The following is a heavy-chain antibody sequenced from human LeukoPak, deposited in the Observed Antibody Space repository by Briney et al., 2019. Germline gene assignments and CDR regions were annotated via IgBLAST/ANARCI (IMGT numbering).Heavy chain of an antibody. J-gene: IGHJ4*02. D-gene: IGHD6-19*01. Sequence: SETLSLTCTVSGGSISSSSYYWDWIRQPPGKGLEWIGSIYYSGSTYYNPCLKSRVTISVDTSKNQFSLKLSSVTAADTAVYYCARRTGYTSGDFDYWGQGTLVAVSS. CDR1: GGSISSSSYY. CDR2: IYYSGST. CDR3: ARRTGYTSGDFDY. V-gene: IGHV4-39*01.